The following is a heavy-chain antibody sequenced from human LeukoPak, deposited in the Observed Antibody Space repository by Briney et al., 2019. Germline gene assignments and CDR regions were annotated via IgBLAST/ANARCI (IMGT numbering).Heavy chain of an antibody. Sequence: SETLSLTCAVYGGSFSGYYWSWIRQPPGKGLEWIGYIYYSGSTNYNPSLKSRVTISVDTSKNQFSLKLSSVTAADTAVYYCARDAIFGAFDYWGQGTLVTVSS. J-gene: IGHJ4*02. CDR1: GGSFSGYY. D-gene: IGHD3-3*01. CDR2: IYYSGST. CDR3: ARDAIFGAFDY. V-gene: IGHV4-59*01.